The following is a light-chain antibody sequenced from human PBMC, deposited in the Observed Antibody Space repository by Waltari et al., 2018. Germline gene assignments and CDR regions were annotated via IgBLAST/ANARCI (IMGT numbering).Light chain of an antibody. Sequence: ESVLTQSPGTLSLSPGERPTLSCRASQSVSSSYLAWYQRRPGQAPRLLFFGASSRATGVPDRFSGSVSGTDFTLTISRLEPEDFAVYFCQQYGGSPTYTFGQGTKLEIK. CDR3: QQYGGSPTYT. CDR1: QSVSSSY. CDR2: GAS. J-gene: IGKJ2*01. V-gene: IGKV3-20*01.